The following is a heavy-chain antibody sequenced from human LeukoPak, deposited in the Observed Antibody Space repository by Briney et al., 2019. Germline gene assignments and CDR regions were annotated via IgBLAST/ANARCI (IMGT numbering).Heavy chain of an antibody. CDR1: GYTLTELS. V-gene: IGHV1-24*01. J-gene: IGHJ6*02. CDR3: ATGMHYYYGMDV. CDR2: FDPEDGET. Sequence: GSSVKVSCKVSGYTLTELSMHWVRQAPAKGLEGMGGFDPEDGETIYAQKFQGRGTMTEDTSTDTAYMELSSLRSEDTAVYYCATGMHYYYGMDVWGQGTTVTVSS.